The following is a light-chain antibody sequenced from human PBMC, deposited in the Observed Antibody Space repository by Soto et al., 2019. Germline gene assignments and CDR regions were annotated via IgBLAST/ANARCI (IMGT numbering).Light chain of an antibody. CDR3: QQYNNWPRT. Sequence: EIALTQSPGTLSLSPGEGASLTCRASQSVSSSLAWYQQKPGQAPRLLISGASTRATGIPARFSGSGSGTEFTLTISSLQSEDFAVYYCQQYNNWPRTFGQGTKVDIK. CDR1: QSVSSS. V-gene: IGKV3-15*01. J-gene: IGKJ1*01. CDR2: GAS.